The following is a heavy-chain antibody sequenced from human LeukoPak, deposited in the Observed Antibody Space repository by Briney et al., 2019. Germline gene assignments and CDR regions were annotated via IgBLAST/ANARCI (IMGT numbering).Heavy chain of an antibody. CDR3: VRAMDV. V-gene: IGHV3-7*01. J-gene: IGHJ6*02. Sequence: GGSLRLSCAASGFTFSTYWMTWVRQVPGMGLEWVANIKQDGGEKYYVASVKGRFTISRDNAENSVSLQMNSLRAEDTAVYYCVRAMDVWGQGTTVTVSS. CDR1: GFTFSTYW. CDR2: IKQDGGEK.